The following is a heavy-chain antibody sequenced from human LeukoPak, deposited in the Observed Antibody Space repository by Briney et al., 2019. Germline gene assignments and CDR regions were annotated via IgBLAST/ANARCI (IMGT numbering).Heavy chain of an antibody. CDR2: FYSSGST. D-gene: IGHD6-19*01. CDR1: GGSVSTHY. Sequence: SETLSLTCTVSGGSVSTHYWSWIRQPAGKGLEWIGRFYSSGSTSYNPSLKSRVSMSIDTSKNQFSLNLTSVTAADTAVYYCAKVAGSRYFDIWGRGTLVTVSS. CDR3: AKVAGSRYFDI. V-gene: IGHV4-4*07. J-gene: IGHJ2*01.